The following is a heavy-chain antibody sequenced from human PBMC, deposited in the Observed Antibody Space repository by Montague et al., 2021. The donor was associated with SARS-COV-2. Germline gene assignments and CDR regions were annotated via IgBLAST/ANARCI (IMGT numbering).Heavy chain of an antibody. CDR2: T. D-gene: IGHD5-18*01. Sequence: TNYNPSLKSRVTISVDTSKSQFTLSLISVTAADTAVYYCARGGGYSSRPFDFWGQGSLVYGSS. V-gene: IGHV4-59*09. J-gene: IGHJ4*02. CDR3: ARGGGYSSRPFDF.